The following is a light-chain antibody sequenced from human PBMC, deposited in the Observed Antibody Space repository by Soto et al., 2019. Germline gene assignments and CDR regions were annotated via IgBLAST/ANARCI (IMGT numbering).Light chain of an antibody. V-gene: IGKV4-1*01. CDR1: QSVLYNSNNMNY. Sequence: DIVMTQSPDSLPVSLGERATINCKSSQSVLYNSNNMNYLAWYQQKPGQPPQLLIYWASTREPGVPDRFSGSGSGTDFTLTISSLQAEDVAVYYCQQYYRTPLTFGGGTKVEIK. CDR3: QQYYRTPLT. J-gene: IGKJ4*01. CDR2: WAS.